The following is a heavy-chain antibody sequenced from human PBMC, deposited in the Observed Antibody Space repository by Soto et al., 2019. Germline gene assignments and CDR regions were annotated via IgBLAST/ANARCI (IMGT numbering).Heavy chain of an antibody. CDR1: GFTFSSYW. CDR2: INTDGSST. V-gene: IGHV3-74*01. D-gene: IGHD1-26*01. CDR3: ARRGQVGSGLAH. Sequence: EVQLVESGGGLVQPGGSLRLSCAASGFTFSSYWVNWVRQAPGKGLVWVSRINTDGSSTSYADSVKGRFTISRDNAKNTLYLQMNSLGAEDTVVYYCARRGQVGSGLAHWGQGTLVTVSS. J-gene: IGHJ5*02.